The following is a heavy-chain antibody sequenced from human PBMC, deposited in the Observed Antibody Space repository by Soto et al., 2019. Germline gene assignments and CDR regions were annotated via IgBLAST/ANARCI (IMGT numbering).Heavy chain of an antibody. D-gene: IGHD2-8*01. CDR1: GYTFTGYY. J-gene: IGHJ6*02. V-gene: IGHV1-2*02. CDR2: INPNSGGT. Sequence: ASLKVSWKAAGYTFTGYYMHWVRQAPGQGLEWMGWINPNSGGTNYAQKFQGRVTMTRDTSISTAYMELSRLRSDDTAVYYCARDRGGYCTNGVCYWNRPYYYYGMDVWGQGTTVTVSS. CDR3: ARDRGGYCTNGVCYWNRPYYYYGMDV.